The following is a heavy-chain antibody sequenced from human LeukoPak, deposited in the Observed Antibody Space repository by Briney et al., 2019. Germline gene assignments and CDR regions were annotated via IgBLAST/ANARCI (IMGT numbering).Heavy chain of an antibody. CDR3: ARDEMATPLYDY. D-gene: IGHD5-24*01. Sequence: PGGSLRLSCAASGFTFSSYSMNWVRQAPGKGLEWVSSISSSSSYIYYADSVKGRFTISRDNAKNSLYLQMNSLRAEDTAVYYCARDEMATPLYDYWGQGTLVTVSS. V-gene: IGHV3-21*01. CDR1: GFTFSSYS. J-gene: IGHJ4*02. CDR2: ISSSSSYI.